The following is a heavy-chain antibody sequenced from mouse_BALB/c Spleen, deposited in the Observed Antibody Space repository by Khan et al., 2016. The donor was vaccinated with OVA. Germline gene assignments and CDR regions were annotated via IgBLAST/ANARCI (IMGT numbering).Heavy chain of an antibody. CDR1: GYTFSTYW. J-gene: IGHJ2*01. CDR2: INPSSGYT. V-gene: IGHV1-7*01. CDR3: ARDRVDY. Sequence: QVQLKQSGAELAKPGASVKMSCKASGYTFSTYWIHWVKQRPGQGLEWIGYINPSSGYTYYNQRFNDKATLTADKSSSTAYMQLSSLTSEDSAVYYCARDRVDYWGQGTTLTVSS.